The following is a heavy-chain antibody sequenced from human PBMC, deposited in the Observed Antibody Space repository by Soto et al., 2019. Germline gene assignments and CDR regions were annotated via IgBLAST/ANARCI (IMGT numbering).Heavy chain of an antibody. CDR1: GGSISSYY. D-gene: IGHD6-6*01. V-gene: IGHV4-59*01. Sequence: PSETLSLTCTVSGGSISSYYWSWIRQPPGKGLEWIGYIYYSGSTNYNPSLKSRVTISVDTSKNQFSLKLSSVTAADTAVYYCARHGGEHSRPDWFDPWGQGTLVTVSS. CDR2: IYYSGST. CDR3: ARHGGEHSRPDWFDP. J-gene: IGHJ5*02.